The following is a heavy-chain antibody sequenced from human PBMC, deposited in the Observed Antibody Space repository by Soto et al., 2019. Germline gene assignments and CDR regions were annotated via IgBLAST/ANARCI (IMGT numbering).Heavy chain of an antibody. CDR3: AHRSSRGWTGA. D-gene: IGHD6-19*01. V-gene: IGHV2-5*02. Sequence: QITMKESGPTLVKPTQTLTLTCTFSGLSLSTTGVGVGWIRQPPGKALEWVAVVYWDDDKYYSPSLKTRLTIFKDVSKNLVVLTMTNIDPVDTATYYCAHRSSRGWTGAWGQGILVTVSS. J-gene: IGHJ5*02. CDR1: GLSLSTTGVG. CDR2: VYWDDDK.